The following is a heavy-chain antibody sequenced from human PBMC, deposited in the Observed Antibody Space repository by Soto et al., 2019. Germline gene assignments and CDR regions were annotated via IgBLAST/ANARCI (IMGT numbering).Heavy chain of an antibody. CDR1: GYSFTSYW. Sequence: PGESLKISCKGSGYSFTSYWIGWVRQMPGKGLEWMGIIYPGDSDTRYSPSFQGQVTISADKSISTAYLQWSSLKASDTAMYYCARLRQQLVPKEPYYYYGMDVWGQGTTVTVSS. D-gene: IGHD6-13*01. CDR2: IYPGDSDT. CDR3: ARLRQQLVPKEPYYYYGMDV. V-gene: IGHV5-51*01. J-gene: IGHJ6*02.